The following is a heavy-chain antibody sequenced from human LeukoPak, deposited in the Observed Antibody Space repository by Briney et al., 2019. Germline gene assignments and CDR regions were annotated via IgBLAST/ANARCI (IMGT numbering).Heavy chain of an antibody. Sequence: SETLSLTCTVSGGSISSYFWSWIRQPPGKGLEWIGYIYYSGSTNYNPSLKSRVTISVDTSKNQFSLKLSSVTAADTAVYYCARQWGQYCSSTSCYPGGVDPWGQGTLVTVSS. J-gene: IGHJ5*02. CDR1: GGSISSYF. D-gene: IGHD2-2*01. CDR2: IYYSGST. CDR3: ARQWGQYCSSTSCYPGGVDP. V-gene: IGHV4-59*08.